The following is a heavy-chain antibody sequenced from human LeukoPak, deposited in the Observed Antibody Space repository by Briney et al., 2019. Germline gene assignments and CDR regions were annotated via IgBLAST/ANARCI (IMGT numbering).Heavy chain of an antibody. CDR2: INPNSGGT. D-gene: IGHD3-10*01. CDR1: GYTFTDYY. Sequence: GASVKVSCKASGYTFTDYYMHWVRQAPGQGLEWVGWINPNSGGTNYAQKFQGRVTMTRDTSMSTAYMELSRLTSDDTAVYYCARDGSAPHYYYGMDVWGQGTTVTVSS. V-gene: IGHV1-2*02. J-gene: IGHJ6*02. CDR3: ARDGSAPHYYYGMDV.